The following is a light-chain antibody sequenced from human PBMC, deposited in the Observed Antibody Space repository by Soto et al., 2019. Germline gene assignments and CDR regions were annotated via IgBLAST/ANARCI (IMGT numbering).Light chain of an antibody. CDR1: QSLVHSDGIAY. CDR3: MQGTHWPIT. V-gene: IGKV2-30*02. Sequence: DVEMTQSPLSLPVTLGQPASISCRSNQSLVHSDGIAYFSWFQXRPGRSPRRXIYKVSNRDSGVPARFSGSGSGTDFALKISRVEAEDGAVYDGMQGTHWPITFGQGTRLEIK. J-gene: IGKJ5*01. CDR2: KVS.